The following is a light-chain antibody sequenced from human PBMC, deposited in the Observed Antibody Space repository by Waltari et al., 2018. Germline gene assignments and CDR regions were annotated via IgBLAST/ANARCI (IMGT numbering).Light chain of an antibody. J-gene: IGLJ1*01. CDR1: SNDVGGYGY. CDR3: SSHTSSVPHV. CDR2: EVS. Sequence: QSALTQPASVSGSPGQSITISCTGTSNDVGGYGYVSWYQQYPGKAPKLIIYEVSYLHSGISTRFSGSKSGNTASLTISGLQAEDEADYYCSSHTSSVPHVFGTGTRVTVV. V-gene: IGLV2-14*01.